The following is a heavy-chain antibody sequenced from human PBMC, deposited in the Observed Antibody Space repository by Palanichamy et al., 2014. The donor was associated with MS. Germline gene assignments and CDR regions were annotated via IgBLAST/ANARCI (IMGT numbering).Heavy chain of an antibody. CDR1: GFTFDEYD. V-gene: IGHV3-49*05. CDR3: GRVFQTIPVRNRSRYCDF. D-gene: IGHD2-21*01. Sequence: EVQLVESGGGLVKPGRSLRLSCRASGFTFDEYDMSWFRQAPGKGLEWVGFIRSNPFGGTTEYAASVKGRFTVSRDDSTSVVHLQMDSLKTEDTAMYYCGRVFQTIPVRNRSRYCDFWGQGTLVTVSS. J-gene: IGHJ4*02. CDR2: IRSNPFGGTT.